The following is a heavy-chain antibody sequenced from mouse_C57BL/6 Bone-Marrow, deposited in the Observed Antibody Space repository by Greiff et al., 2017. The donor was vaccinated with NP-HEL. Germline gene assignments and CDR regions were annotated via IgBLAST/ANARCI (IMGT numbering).Heavy chain of an antibody. CDR2: ICSGGSYT. Sequence: EVQGVESGGDLVKPGGSLKLSCAASGFTFSSYGMSWVRQTPDKRLEWVATICSGGSYTYYPASVKGRFTIPRDNAKNTLYLQLSRLKSEDTAMYYCARSIYGSSYVWFAYWGQGTLVTVSA. D-gene: IGHD1-1*01. CDR1: GFTFSSYG. J-gene: IGHJ3*01. V-gene: IGHV5-6*01. CDR3: ARSIYGSSYVWFAY.